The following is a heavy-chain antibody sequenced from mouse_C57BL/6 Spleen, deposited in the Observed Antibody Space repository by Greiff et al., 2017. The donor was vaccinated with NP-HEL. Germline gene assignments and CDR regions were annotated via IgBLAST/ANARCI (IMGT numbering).Heavy chain of an antibody. V-gene: IGHV1-80*01. CDR1: GYAFSSYW. J-gene: IGHJ1*03. CDR3: ASNYGSSLWYVDV. D-gene: IGHD1-1*01. CDR2: IYPGDGDT. Sequence: QVQLQQSGAELVKPGASVKISCKASGYAFSSYWMNWVKQRPGKGLEWIGQIYPGDGDTNYNGKLKGKATLTADKSYSTAYMQRSILTSEDSAVYFFASNYGSSLWYVDVWGTGTTVTVSS.